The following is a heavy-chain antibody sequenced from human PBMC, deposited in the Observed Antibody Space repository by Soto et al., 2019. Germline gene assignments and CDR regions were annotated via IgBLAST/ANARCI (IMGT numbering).Heavy chain of an antibody. Sequence: ASVKVSCKASGGTFSSYAISWVRQAPGQGLEWMGGIIPIFGTANYAQKFQGRVTITADESTSTAYMELSSLRSEDTAVYYCAREGDSYYDSSGSTGPFDYWGQGTLVTVSS. D-gene: IGHD3-22*01. CDR2: IIPIFGTA. CDR3: AREGDSYYDSSGSTGPFDY. CDR1: GGTFSSYA. V-gene: IGHV1-69*13. J-gene: IGHJ4*02.